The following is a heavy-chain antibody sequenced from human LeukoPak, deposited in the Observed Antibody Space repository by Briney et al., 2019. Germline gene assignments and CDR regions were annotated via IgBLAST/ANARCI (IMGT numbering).Heavy chain of an antibody. J-gene: IGHJ4*02. D-gene: IGHD3-22*01. CDR1: GYTFTSYG. CDR2: ISAYNGNT. CDR3: ARGSSHEYYYDSSGPTDY. V-gene: IGHV1-18*01. Sequence: ASVKVSCKASGYTFTSYGISWVRQAPGQGLEWMGWISAYNGNTNYAQKLQGRVTMTTDTSTSTAYMELRSLRSDDTAVYYCARGSSHEYYYDSSGPTDYWDQGTLVTVSS.